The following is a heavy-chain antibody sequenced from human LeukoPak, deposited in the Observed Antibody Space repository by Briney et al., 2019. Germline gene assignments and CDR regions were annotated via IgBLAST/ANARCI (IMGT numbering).Heavy chain of an antibody. CDR1: GFTFSSYG. V-gene: IGHV3-30*02. Sequence: GGSLRLSCAASGFTFSSYGMHWVRQAPGKGLEWVAFIRYDGSNKYYADSVKGRFAISRDNSKNTLYLQMNSLRAEDTAVYYCANLATYSSGWYYFDYWGQGTLVTVSS. CDR2: IRYDGSNK. D-gene: IGHD6-19*01. CDR3: ANLATYSSGWYYFDY. J-gene: IGHJ4*02.